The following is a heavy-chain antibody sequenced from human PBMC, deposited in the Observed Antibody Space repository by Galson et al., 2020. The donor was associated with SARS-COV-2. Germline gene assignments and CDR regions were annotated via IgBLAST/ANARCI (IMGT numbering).Heavy chain of an antibody. CDR2: ISSSSSYI. Sequence: NSGGSLRLSCAASGFTFSSFGMNWVRQAPGKGLEWVSSISSSSSYIYYADSVKGRFTISRDNAKNSLYLQMNVLRAEDTAVYYCARVWAGNSYGNYGMDVWGQGTTVTVSS. J-gene: IGHJ6*02. V-gene: IGHV3-21*06. D-gene: IGHD5-18*01. CDR1: GFTFSSFG. CDR3: ARVWAGNSYGNYGMDV.